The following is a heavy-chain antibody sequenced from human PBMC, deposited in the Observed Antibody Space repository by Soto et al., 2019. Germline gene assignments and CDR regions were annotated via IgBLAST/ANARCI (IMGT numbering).Heavy chain of an antibody. CDR2: ISGTGRVT. J-gene: IGHJ1*01. D-gene: IGHD3-9*01. CDR3: AKDVHYDIVTGIEYFDH. Sequence: EVQLLESGGGLVKPGESLKISCAVSGFTFSSYAMSWVRQAPGKGLEWVSGISGTGRVTNYAESVKGRFTISRDNPKNTLSLEMKSLRAEDTAVYYCAKDVHYDIVTGIEYFDHWGQGTLVTVSS. V-gene: IGHV3-23*01. CDR1: GFTFSSYA.